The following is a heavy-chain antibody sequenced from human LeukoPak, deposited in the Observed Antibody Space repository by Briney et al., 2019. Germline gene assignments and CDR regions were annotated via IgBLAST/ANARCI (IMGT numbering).Heavy chain of an antibody. Sequence: QPGGSLRLSRAASGFTFTNYAMTWVRQAPGKGQEWVSAIDNSGTYYADSVKGRFTISIDNPKNTVYLQMNSLRAEDTAVYYCAKTSTGYYYFWGLGTLVTVSS. D-gene: IGHD3-22*01. CDR1: GFTFTNYA. V-gene: IGHV3-23*01. CDR3: AKTSTGYYYF. CDR2: IDNSGT. J-gene: IGHJ4*02.